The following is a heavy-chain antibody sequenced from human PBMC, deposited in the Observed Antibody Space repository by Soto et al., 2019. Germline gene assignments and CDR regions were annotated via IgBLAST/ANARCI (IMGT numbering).Heavy chain of an antibody. Sequence: SETLSLTCAVYGGSFSGYYLSWIRQPPGKGLEWIGEINHSGSTNYNPSLKSRVTISVDTSKNQFSLKLSSVTAADTAVYYCARGAYYYGSGSRNWFDPWGQGTLVTVSS. CDR1: GGSFSGYY. V-gene: IGHV4-34*01. J-gene: IGHJ5*02. CDR3: ARGAYYYGSGSRNWFDP. D-gene: IGHD3-10*01. CDR2: INHSGST.